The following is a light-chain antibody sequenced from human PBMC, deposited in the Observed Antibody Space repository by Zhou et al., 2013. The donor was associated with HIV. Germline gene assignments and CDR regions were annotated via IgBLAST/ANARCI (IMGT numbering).Light chain of an antibody. Sequence: EIVMTQSPATLSVSPGERATLSCRAGQSVSSNLAWYQQRPGQAPRLLIYNASNRATGIPARFSGSGSGTDFTLTISSLEPEDFAVYYCQQRSIWPRTFGQGTKVEIK. V-gene: IGKV3-11*01. CDR2: NAS. CDR1: QSVSSN. CDR3: QQRSIWPRT. J-gene: IGKJ1*01.